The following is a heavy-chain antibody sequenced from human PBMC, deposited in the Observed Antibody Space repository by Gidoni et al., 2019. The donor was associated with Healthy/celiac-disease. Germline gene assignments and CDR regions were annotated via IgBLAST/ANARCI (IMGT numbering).Heavy chain of an antibody. V-gene: IGHV3-66*01. CDR2: IYSGGST. CDR3: ARAQYYDILTGYDDAFDI. Sequence: EVQLVESGGGLVQPGGSLRLSCAASGFTVRSNYMSWVRQAPGKGLEWVSVIYSGGSTYYADSVKGRFTISRDNSKNTLYLQMNSLRAEDTAVYYCARAQYYDILTGYDDAFDIWGQGTMVTVSS. J-gene: IGHJ3*02. CDR1: GFTVRSNY. D-gene: IGHD3-9*01.